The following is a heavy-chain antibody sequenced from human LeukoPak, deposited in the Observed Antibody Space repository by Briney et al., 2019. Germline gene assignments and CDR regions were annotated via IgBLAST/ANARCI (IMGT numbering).Heavy chain of an antibody. CDR2: ISGSGGST. CDR1: GFTFSSYA. J-gene: IGHJ2*01. D-gene: IGHD4-17*01. CDR3: ARDPSEPHGEGWYFDL. V-gene: IGHV3-23*01. Sequence: PGGSLRLSCAASGFTFSSYAMSWVRQAPGKGLEWVSAISGSGGSTYYADSVKGRFTISRDNAKNSLYLQMNSLRAEDTAVYYCARDPSEPHGEGWYFDLWGRGTLVTVSS.